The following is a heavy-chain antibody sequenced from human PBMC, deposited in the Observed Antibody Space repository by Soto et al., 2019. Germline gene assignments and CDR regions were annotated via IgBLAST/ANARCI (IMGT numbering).Heavy chain of an antibody. V-gene: IGHV4-34*01. CDR3: ARGRGGIAARPPAEYFQH. CDR2: INHSGST. J-gene: IGHJ1*01. Sequence: QVQLQQWGAGLLKPSETLSHTCAVYGGSFSGYYWSWIRQPPGKGVEWIGEINHSGSTNYNPSLKSRVTISLDTSKNQFSLKLSSVSASDPAVYYCARGRGGIAARPPAEYFQHWVQSTLVTVSS. CDR1: GGSFSGYY. D-gene: IGHD6-6*01.